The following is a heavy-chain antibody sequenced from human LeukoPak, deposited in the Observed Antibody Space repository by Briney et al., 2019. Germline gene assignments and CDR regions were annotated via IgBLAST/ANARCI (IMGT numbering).Heavy chain of an antibody. CDR1: GYTFTSYY. CDR2: INPSGGST. Sequence: ASVKVPCKASGYTFTSYYMHWVRQAPGQGLEWMGIINPSGGSTSYAQKFQGRVTMTRDTSTSTVYMELSSLRSEDTAVYYCARGSPAARTEYYYYGMDVWGQGTTVTVSS. D-gene: IGHD6-6*01. CDR3: ARGSPAARTEYYYYGMDV. J-gene: IGHJ6*02. V-gene: IGHV1-46*01.